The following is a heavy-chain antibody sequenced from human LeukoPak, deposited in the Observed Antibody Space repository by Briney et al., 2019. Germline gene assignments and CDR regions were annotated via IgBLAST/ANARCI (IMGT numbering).Heavy chain of an antibody. Sequence: SETLSLTCAVYGGSFSGYYWSWIRQPPGKGLEWIGEINHSGSTNYNPSLKSRVTISVDTSKNQFSLKLSSVTAADTAVYYCARMVRGASIYWGQGTLVTVSS. V-gene: IGHV4-34*01. CDR1: GGSFSGYY. CDR3: ARMVRGASIY. CDR2: INHSGST. J-gene: IGHJ4*02. D-gene: IGHD3-10*01.